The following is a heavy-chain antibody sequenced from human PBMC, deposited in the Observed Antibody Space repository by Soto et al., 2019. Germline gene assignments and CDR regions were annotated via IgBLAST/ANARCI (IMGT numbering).Heavy chain of an antibody. D-gene: IGHD6-19*01. CDR1: GDALSSSNCY. V-gene: IGHV4-39*01. Sequence: SETLSLTCSVSGDALSSSNCYWGWIRQPPGKGLEWIGNIYYSGSTYYNPSLKSRVTISVDTSKNQFSLKLSSVTAADTAVYYCARLNEDSSGWYGGFDIWGQGTMVT. J-gene: IGHJ3*02. CDR3: ARLNEDSSGWYGGFDI. CDR2: IYYSGST.